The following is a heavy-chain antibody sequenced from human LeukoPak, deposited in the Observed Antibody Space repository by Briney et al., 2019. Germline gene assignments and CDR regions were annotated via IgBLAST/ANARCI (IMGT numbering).Heavy chain of an antibody. Sequence: GGSLRLSCAASGFTFSDYYMSWIRQAPGKGLEWVSAISGSGGSTYYADSVKGRFTISRDNSKNTLYLQMNSLRAEDTAVYYCASGDYYGSGSYNYWGQGTLVTVSS. CDR1: GFTFSDYY. CDR3: ASGDYYGSGSYNY. CDR2: ISGSGGST. J-gene: IGHJ4*02. D-gene: IGHD3-10*01. V-gene: IGHV3-23*01.